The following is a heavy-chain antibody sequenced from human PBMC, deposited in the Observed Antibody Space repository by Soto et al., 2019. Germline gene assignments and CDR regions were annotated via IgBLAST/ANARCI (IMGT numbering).Heavy chain of an antibody. CDR3: ARDVGTMVRGVKRHWFDP. V-gene: IGHV4-4*02. CDR2: IYHSGST. D-gene: IGHD3-10*01. CDR1: GGSISSSNW. Sequence: QVQLQESGPGLVKPSGTLSLTCAVSGGSISSSNWWSWVRQPPGKGLEWIGEIYHSGSTNYNPSLKSRVTRSVDKSKNQFSLKLSSVTAADTAVYYCARDVGTMVRGVKRHWFDPWGQGTLVTVSS. J-gene: IGHJ5*02.